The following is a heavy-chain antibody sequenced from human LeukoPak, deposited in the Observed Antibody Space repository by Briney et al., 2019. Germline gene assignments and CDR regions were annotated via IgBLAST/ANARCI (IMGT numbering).Heavy chain of an antibody. Sequence: ASVKVSCKASGYTFTSYGISWVRQAPGQGLEWMGWISAYNGNTNYAQKLQGRVTMTTDTSTSTAYMELRSLRSDDTAVYYCARDGGFRSGSYYYGMDVWGQGTTVTVSS. CDR1: GYTFTSYG. J-gene: IGHJ6*02. CDR2: ISAYNGNT. CDR3: ARDGGFRSGSYYYGMDV. D-gene: IGHD3-3*01. V-gene: IGHV1-18*01.